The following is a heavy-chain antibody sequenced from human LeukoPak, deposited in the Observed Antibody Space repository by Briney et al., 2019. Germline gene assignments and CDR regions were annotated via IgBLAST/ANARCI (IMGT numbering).Heavy chain of an antibody. J-gene: IGHJ4*02. CDR1: GFTVSSNY. D-gene: IGHD3-10*01. V-gene: IGHV3-53*01. Sequence: RGSLRLSCTASGFTVSSNYISWVRQAPGQGLEWVSVIYTVVSTYYADYVKGRFPTSRENTKTPLYPQMNSLRAEHTAVYYCAIPPMFYSSGSYADYWGQGTLVTVSS. CDR3: AIPPMFYSSGSYADY. CDR2: IYTVVST.